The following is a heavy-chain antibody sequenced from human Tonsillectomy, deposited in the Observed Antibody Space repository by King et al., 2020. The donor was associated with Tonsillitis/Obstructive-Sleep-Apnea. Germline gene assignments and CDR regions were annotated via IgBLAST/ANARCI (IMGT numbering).Heavy chain of an antibody. J-gene: IGHJ4*02. CDR2: IYDSGRT. V-gene: IGHV4-61*03. Sequence: QLQESGPGLVKPSETLSLTCSVSGGSVRSVHYFWNWIRQPPGKGLEWLGYIYDSGRTDYNPSLKSRVTLSMDKSKNLFSLKLTSMTAADTAIYYCARAGRGDGYNGIDYGGQGSLVSVSS. CDR1: GGSVRSVHYF. CDR3: ARAGRGDGYNGIDY. D-gene: IGHD5-24*01.